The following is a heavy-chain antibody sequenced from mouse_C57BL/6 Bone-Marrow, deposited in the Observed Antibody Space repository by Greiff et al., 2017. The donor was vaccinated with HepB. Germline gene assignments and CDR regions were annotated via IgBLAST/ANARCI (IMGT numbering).Heavy chain of an antibody. CDR2: IDPENGDT. J-gene: IGHJ4*01. CDR1: GFNIKDDY. Sequence: EVQLQQSGAELVRPGASVKLSCTASGFNIKDDYMHWVKQRPEQGLEWIGWIDPENGDTEYASKFQGKATITADTSSNTAYLQLSSLTSEDTAVYYCTTGGLRREDYAMDYWGQGTSVTVSS. D-gene: IGHD2-4*01. V-gene: IGHV14-4*01. CDR3: TTGGLRREDYAMDY.